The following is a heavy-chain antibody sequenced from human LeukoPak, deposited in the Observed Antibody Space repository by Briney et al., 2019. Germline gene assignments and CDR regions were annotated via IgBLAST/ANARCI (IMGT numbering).Heavy chain of an antibody. CDR3: AKSSLMDYYGSGSYSNY. CDR1: GFTFSSYG. V-gene: IGHV3-23*01. Sequence: GGSLRLSCAASGFTFSSYGMSWVRQAPGKGLEWVSAISGSGGSTYYADSVKGRFTISRDNSKNTLYLQMNSLRAEDTAVYYCAKSSLMDYYGSGSYSNYWGQGTLVTVSS. CDR2: ISGSGGST. J-gene: IGHJ4*02. D-gene: IGHD3-10*01.